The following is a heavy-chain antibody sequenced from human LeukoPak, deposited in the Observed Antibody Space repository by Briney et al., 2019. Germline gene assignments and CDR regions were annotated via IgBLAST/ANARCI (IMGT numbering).Heavy chain of an antibody. CDR2: INQDGSEE. D-gene: IGHD5-12*01. J-gene: IGHJ4*02. V-gene: IGHV3-7*01. Sequence: GGSLRLSCAASGFTFSNYWMTWARQAPGKGLEWVANINQDGSEEHYMDSAKARFTISRDNAKNSLSLQMNSLRAEDTAVYYCVRDGGVSGYDLLDYWGQGTLVTVSS. CDR3: VRDGGVSGYDLLDY. CDR1: GFTFSNYW.